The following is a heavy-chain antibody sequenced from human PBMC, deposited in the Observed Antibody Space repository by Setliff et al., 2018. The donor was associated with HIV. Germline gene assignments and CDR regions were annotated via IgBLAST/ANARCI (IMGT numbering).Heavy chain of an antibody. CDR3: ARTITTFGVIGRGGRMDV. Sequence: LSLTCTVSGVSIRSDVYYWSWIRQPAGKGLEWIGHIYTSGSTNYNPSLKSRVTISMDTSKNQFSLELSSVTAADTALYYCARTITTFGVIGRGGRMDVWGKGTTVTVSS. V-gene: IGHV4-61*09. J-gene: IGHJ6*04. D-gene: IGHD3-3*01. CDR1: GVSIRSDVYY. CDR2: IYTSGST.